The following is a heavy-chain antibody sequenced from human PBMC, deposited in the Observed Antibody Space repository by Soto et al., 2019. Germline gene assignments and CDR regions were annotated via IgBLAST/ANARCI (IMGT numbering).Heavy chain of an antibody. D-gene: IGHD4-17*01. CDR2: ISYDGTEK. J-gene: IGHJ4*02. CDR3: AKADATTALDS. CDR1: GFSFAYYG. V-gene: IGHV3-30*18. Sequence: VQLVASGGGVVPPGRSLRLSCAASGFSFAYYGMHWVRQAPGKGLEWVAVISYDGTEKYYEDSVKGRFTISRDNTKNRLDLQMNSLRGEDTAVYFCAKADATTALDSWGQGTLVTVSS.